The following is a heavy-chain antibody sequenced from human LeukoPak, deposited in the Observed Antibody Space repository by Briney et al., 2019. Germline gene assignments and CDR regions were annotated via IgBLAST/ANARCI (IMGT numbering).Heavy chain of an antibody. Sequence: ASVKVSCKASGYTFTGYYMHWVRQAPGQGLEWMGWINPNSGGTNYAQKFQGRVTMARDTSTSTAYLELRSLRSADTVVYYCARDLGAGNSGSLADYWGEGTLVTVSS. V-gene: IGHV1-2*02. CDR2: INPNSGGT. J-gene: IGHJ4*02. CDR3: ARDLGAGNSGSLADY. CDR1: GYTFTGYY. D-gene: IGHD3-10*01.